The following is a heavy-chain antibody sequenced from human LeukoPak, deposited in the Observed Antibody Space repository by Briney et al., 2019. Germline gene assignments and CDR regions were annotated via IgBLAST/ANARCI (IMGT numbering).Heavy chain of an antibody. Sequence: ASVKVSCKASGYTFTSYGISWVRQAPGQGLEWMGWISAYNGNTNYAQKLQGRVTMTTDTSTSTAYMELRSLRSDDTAVYYCASGGVLLRFGELSDYFDYWGQGTLVTVSS. CDR3: ASGGVLLRFGELSDYFDY. V-gene: IGHV1-18*01. CDR2: ISAYNGNT. J-gene: IGHJ4*02. D-gene: IGHD3-10*01. CDR1: GYTFTSYG.